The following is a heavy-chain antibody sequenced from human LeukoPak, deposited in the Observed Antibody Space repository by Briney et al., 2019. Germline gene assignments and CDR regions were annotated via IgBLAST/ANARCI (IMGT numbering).Heavy chain of an antibody. V-gene: IGHV1-2*02. CDR1: GYTFTGYY. D-gene: IGHD3-22*01. CDR3: ARDRDYYDSSGYYNGYYYGTDV. Sequence: ASVKVSCKASGYTFTGYYMHWVRQAPGQGLEWMGWINPNSGGTNYAQKFQGRVTMTRDTSISTAYMELSRLRSDDTAVYYCARDRDYYDSSGYYNGYYYGTDVWGQGTTVTVSS. J-gene: IGHJ6*02. CDR2: INPNSGGT.